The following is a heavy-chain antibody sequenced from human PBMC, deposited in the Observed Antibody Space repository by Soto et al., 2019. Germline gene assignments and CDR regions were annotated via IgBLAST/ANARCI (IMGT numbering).Heavy chain of an antibody. V-gene: IGHV1-8*01. CDR3: ARDKVAAQPNYYYGMDV. CDR1: GYTFTSYD. D-gene: IGHD6-6*01. Sequence: ASVKVSCKASGYTFTSYDINWVRQATGQGLEWMGWMNPNSGNTGYAQKFQGRVTMTRNTSISTAYMELSSLRSEDTAVYYCARDKVAAQPNYYYGMDVWGQGTTVTAP. CDR2: MNPNSGNT. J-gene: IGHJ6*02.